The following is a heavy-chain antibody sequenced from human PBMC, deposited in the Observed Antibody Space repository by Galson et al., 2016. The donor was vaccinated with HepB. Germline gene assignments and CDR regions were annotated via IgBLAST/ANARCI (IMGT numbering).Heavy chain of an antibody. V-gene: IGHV3-21*01. CDR1: GFTFTSHS. CDR2: TSVSSSYI. CDR3: ARDSSSGWTTGPWYSDL. Sequence: SLRLSCAASGFTFTSHSMHWVRQAPGKGLEWVSSTSVSSSYIYYADSVEGRFTISRDNAKKSLYLQMNSLRAEDTAVYYCARDSSSGWTTGPWYSDLWGRGTLVTVSS. D-gene: IGHD6-19*01. J-gene: IGHJ2*01.